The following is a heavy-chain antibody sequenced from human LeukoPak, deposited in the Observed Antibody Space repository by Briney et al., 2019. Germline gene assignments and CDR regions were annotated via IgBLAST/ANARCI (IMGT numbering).Heavy chain of an antibody. CDR2: IKQDGSEK. CDR1: GFTFSNYW. Sequence: GGSLRLSCAASGFTFSNYWMSWVRQAPGKGLEWVANIKQDGSEKYYVDFVKGRFTNSRDNVKNSLYLQMNSLRAEDTAVYYCARAYADYWGQGTLVTVSS. CDR3: ARAYADY. J-gene: IGHJ4*02. V-gene: IGHV3-7*03.